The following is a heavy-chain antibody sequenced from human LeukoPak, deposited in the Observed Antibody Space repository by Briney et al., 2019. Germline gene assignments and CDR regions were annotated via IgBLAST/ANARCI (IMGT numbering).Heavy chain of an antibody. CDR3: ARGATTTRFGRFDP. CDR1: GFTFSSYW. CDR2: IKQDGSEK. D-gene: IGHD4-17*01. Sequence: GGSLRLSCAASGFTFSSYWMSWVRQAPGKGLEWVANIKQDGSEKYYVDSVKGRFTISRDNAKNSLYLQMNSLRAEDTAVHYCARGATTTRFGRFDPWGQGTLVIVSS. V-gene: IGHV3-7*04. J-gene: IGHJ5*02.